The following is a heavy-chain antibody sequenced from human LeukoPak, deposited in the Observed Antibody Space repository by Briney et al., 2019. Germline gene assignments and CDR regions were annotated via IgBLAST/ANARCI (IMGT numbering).Heavy chain of an antibody. D-gene: IGHD1-26*01. J-gene: IGHJ4*02. V-gene: IGHV4-4*07. CDR3: AREYSGSYYNYFDY. CDR1: GGSISSYY. CDR2: IYTSGST. Sequence: PSETLSLTCTVSGGSISSYYWSWIRQPPEKGLEWIGRIYTSGSTNYNPSLKSRVTMSVDTSKNQFSLKLSSVTAADTAVYYCAREYSGSYYNYFDYWGQGTLVTVSS.